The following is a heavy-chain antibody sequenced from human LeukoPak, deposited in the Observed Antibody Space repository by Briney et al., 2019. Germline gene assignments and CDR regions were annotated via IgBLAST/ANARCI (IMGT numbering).Heavy chain of an antibody. D-gene: IGHD5-18*01. J-gene: IGHJ6*03. Sequence: ASVKVSCKASGYTFTGYYMHWVRQAPGQGLEWMGRINPNSGGTNYAQKFQGRVTMTRDTSISTAYMELSRLRSDDTAVYYCARDGDSNDYYYYYYMDVWGKGTTVTVSS. CDR2: INPNSGGT. CDR3: ARDGDSNDYYYYYYMDV. V-gene: IGHV1-2*06. CDR1: GYTFTGYY.